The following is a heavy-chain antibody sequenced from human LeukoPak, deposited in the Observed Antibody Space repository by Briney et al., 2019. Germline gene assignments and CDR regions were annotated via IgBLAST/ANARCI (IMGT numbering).Heavy chain of an antibody. CDR3: ARVVPAAAGIFDY. V-gene: IGHV4-39*07. D-gene: IGHD2-2*01. J-gene: IGHJ4*02. CDR1: GGSISSSSYY. Sequence: PSETLSLTCTVSGGSISSSSYYWGWIRQPPGKGLEWIGSIYYSGSTYYNPSLKSRATISVDTSKNQFSLKLSSVTAADTAVYYCARVVPAAAGIFDYWGQGTLVTVSS. CDR2: IYYSGST.